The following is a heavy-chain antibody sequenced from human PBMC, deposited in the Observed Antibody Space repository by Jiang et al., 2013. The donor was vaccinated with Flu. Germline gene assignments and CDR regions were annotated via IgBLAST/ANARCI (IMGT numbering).Heavy chain of an antibody. D-gene: IGHD2-15*01. CDR2: IYYSGST. CDR1: GGSVSSGSYY. Sequence: GSGLVKPSETLSLTCTVSGGSVSSGSYYWSWIRQPPGKGLEWMAYIYYSGSTNYNPSLKSRVTISIDTSKNQFSLKLSSVTAADTAVYYCARVGLRCSGGSCYGYYFDYWGQGTLVTVSS. J-gene: IGHJ4*02. CDR3: ARVGLRCSGGSCYGYYFDY. V-gene: IGHV4-61*01.